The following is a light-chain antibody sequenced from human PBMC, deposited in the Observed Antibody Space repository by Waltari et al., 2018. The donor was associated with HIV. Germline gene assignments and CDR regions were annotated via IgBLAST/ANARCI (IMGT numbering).Light chain of an antibody. J-gene: IGLJ2*01. CDR2: DLT. CDR1: SSDVGGYNY. V-gene: IGLV2-11*01. CDR3: CSYAGTYTFVV. Sequence: QSALTQPRSVSGSPGQSVTISCTGTSSDVGGYNYVSWYQQLPGKAPKLMIYDLTERPSGVPERFSGSKSGNTASLTISGLQAEDEADYYCCSYAGTYTFVVFGGGTKLTVL.